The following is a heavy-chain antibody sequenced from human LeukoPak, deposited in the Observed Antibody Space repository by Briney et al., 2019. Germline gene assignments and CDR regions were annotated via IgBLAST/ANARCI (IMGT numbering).Heavy chain of an antibody. CDR3: ARSSTSVGGTDY. V-gene: IGHV1-18*01. CDR2: ISAYNGNT. D-gene: IGHD4-23*01. Sequence: ASVKVSCKASGYTFASYGISWVRQAPGQGLEWMGWISAYNGNTNYAQKLQGRVTMTTDTSTSTAYMELRSLRSEDTAVYYCARSSTSVGGTDYWGQGTLVTVSS. CDR1: GYTFASYG. J-gene: IGHJ4*02.